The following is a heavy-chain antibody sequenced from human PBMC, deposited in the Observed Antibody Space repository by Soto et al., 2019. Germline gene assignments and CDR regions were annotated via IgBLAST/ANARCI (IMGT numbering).Heavy chain of an antibody. Sequence: SETLSLTCSVSSDSMNSGGYYWSWIRQHPGKGPEWIGYIYSNGDTYYNPSLKSRVTISVDTSKNQFSLNLTSVTGADTAVYYCARRGGSSSGYYYYAFDVWGQGTKVTVSS. CDR2: IYSNGDT. J-gene: IGHJ6*02. CDR3: ARRGGSSSGYYYYAFDV. D-gene: IGHD6-6*01. CDR1: SDSMNSGGYY. V-gene: IGHV4-31*03.